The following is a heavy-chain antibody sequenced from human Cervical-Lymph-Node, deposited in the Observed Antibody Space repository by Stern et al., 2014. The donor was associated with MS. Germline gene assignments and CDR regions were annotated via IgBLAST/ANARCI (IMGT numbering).Heavy chain of an antibody. Sequence: EVQLVESGGGLVQPAGSLRLSCAASGFTLINLSMNWVRQAPGKGLQWIAYISSDSSAINYADSVKGRFTVSRDNANNSLYLQMSSLRADDTAVYYCATPSPSLYWGQGTLVTVSS. J-gene: IGHJ4*02. CDR1: GFTLINLS. CDR3: ATPSPSLY. V-gene: IGHV3-48*01. CDR2: ISSDSSAI.